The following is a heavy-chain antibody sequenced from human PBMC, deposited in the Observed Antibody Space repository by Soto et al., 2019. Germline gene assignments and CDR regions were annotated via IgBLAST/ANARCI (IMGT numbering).Heavy chain of an antibody. CDR3: ARGENTMVRGGYYYYYMDV. Sequence: QVQLVQSGAEVKKPGSSVKVSCKASGVTFSSYAISWVRQAPGQGLEWMGGIIPIFGTANYAHKFQGRVTITADKSTSPAYMELSSLRAEDTAIYYSARGENTMVRGGYYYYYMDVGGQGTTVTVSS. CDR2: IIPIFGTA. J-gene: IGHJ6*02. CDR1: GVTFSSYA. D-gene: IGHD3-10*01. V-gene: IGHV1-69*06.